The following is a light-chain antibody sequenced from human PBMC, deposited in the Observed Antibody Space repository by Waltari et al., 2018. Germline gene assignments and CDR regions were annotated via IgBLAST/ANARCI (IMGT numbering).Light chain of an antibody. J-gene: IGLJ3*02. Sequence: QSMLTQPPSASGTPGQRVTISCSGSASNIGGNLVNWYQQLPGKAPKLLIYRSDLRPSGVPDRFSGSKSGTSASLAISGLQSEDEADYFCASWDDSLNGHWVFGGGTKVTVL. V-gene: IGLV1-44*01. CDR1: ASNIGGNL. CDR3: ASWDDSLNGHWV. CDR2: RSD.